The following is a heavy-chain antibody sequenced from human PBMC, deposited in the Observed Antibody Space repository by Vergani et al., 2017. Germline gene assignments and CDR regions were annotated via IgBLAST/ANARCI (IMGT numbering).Heavy chain of an antibody. CDR2: VYWNDDE. CDR3: VHRLGYFDWDGAFDV. V-gene: IGHV2-5*01. CDR1: GFSLTTGGEG. Sequence: QITLRESGPTLVKPPQPLTLTCTFSGFSLTTGGEGVGWIRQPPGRALEWLAFVYWNDDERYSPSLKSRVTITKDTSKNEVILTMATMDPVDTATYYCVHRLGYFDWDGAFDVWGPGTMVTVSS. D-gene: IGHD3-9*01. J-gene: IGHJ3*01.